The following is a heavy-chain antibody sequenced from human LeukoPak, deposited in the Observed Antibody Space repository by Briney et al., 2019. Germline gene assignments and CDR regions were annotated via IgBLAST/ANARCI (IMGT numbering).Heavy chain of an antibody. D-gene: IGHD6-19*01. J-gene: IGHJ4*02. CDR3: ARVAIAVAGRIDY. CDR1: GYTFTVYY. CDR2: ITPKSGGT. Sequence: GASVKDSCKASGYTFTVYYIHWVRQAPGQGLEWMGWITPKSGGTNYAQKFQGRVTMTRDTSISTAYMELSRLRSDDTAVYYCARVAIAVAGRIDYWGQGTLVTVSS. V-gene: IGHV1-2*02.